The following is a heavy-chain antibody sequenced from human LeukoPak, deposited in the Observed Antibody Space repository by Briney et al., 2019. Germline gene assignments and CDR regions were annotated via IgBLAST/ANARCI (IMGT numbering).Heavy chain of an antibody. Sequence: GGSLRLSCAASGFTFSSYAMSWVRQAPGKGLEWVSAISGSGGSTYYADSVKGRFTISRDNSKNTLYLQMNSLRAEDTAVYYCANLEGDYGGNDAFDIWGQGTMVTVSS. D-gene: IGHD4-23*01. J-gene: IGHJ3*02. V-gene: IGHV3-23*01. CDR3: ANLEGDYGGNDAFDI. CDR2: ISGSGGST. CDR1: GFTFSSYA.